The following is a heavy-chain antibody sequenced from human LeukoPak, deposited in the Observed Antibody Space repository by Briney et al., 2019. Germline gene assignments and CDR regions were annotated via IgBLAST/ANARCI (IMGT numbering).Heavy chain of an antibody. Sequence: ASVKVSCKAFGYTFTSNYMHWVRQAPGQGPEWMGVISPSGGSTTYAQKFQGRVTLTRDMSTSTDYLELSSLRSEDTAVYYCARDGAVAAAGTEVWFDPWGQGTLVTVSS. V-gene: IGHV1-46*01. J-gene: IGHJ5*02. CDR2: ISPSGGST. CDR1: GYTFTSNY. CDR3: ARDGAVAAAGTEVWFDP. D-gene: IGHD6-13*01.